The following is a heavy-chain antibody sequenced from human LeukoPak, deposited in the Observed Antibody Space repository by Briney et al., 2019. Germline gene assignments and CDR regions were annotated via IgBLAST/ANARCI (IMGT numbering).Heavy chain of an antibody. CDR2: IYYSGST. Sequence: SETLSLTCTVSGGSISSYYWSWIRQPPGKRLEWIGYIYYSGSTNYNPSLKSRVTISVDTSKNQFSLKLSSVTAADTAVYYCARDGGYCSGGSCHGSYYYGMDVWGQGTTVTVSS. J-gene: IGHJ6*02. D-gene: IGHD2-15*01. CDR3: ARDGGYCSGGSCHGSYYYGMDV. V-gene: IGHV4-59*01. CDR1: GGSISSYY.